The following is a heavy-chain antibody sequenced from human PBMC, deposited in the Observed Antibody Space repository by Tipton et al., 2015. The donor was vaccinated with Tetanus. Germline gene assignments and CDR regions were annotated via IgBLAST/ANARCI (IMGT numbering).Heavy chain of an antibody. CDR1: GITFEDYT. CDR3: TRSHRADYFYGMDV. Sequence: SLRLSCAASGITFEDYTFHWVRQAPGKALEWVSLISWDARVTYYADAVKGRFTISRDNNKGSLYLQMDSLRSEDTALYFCTRSHRADYFYGMDVWGQGTTVTVSS. CDR2: ISWDARVT. D-gene: IGHD1-14*01. V-gene: IGHV3-43*01. J-gene: IGHJ6*02.